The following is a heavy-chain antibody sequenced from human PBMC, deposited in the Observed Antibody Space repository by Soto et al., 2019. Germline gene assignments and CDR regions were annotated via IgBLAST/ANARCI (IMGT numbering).Heavy chain of an antibody. J-gene: IGHJ6*02. Sequence: GASVKVSCKASGYMFTGYYMHWVRQAPGQGLEWMGWINPNSGGTNYAQKFQGWVTMTRDTSISTAYMELSRLRSDDTAVYYCARVRYSSGWYLYYGMDVWGQGTTVTVSS. V-gene: IGHV1-2*04. CDR2: INPNSGGT. CDR1: GYMFTGYY. CDR3: ARVRYSSGWYLYYGMDV. D-gene: IGHD6-19*01.